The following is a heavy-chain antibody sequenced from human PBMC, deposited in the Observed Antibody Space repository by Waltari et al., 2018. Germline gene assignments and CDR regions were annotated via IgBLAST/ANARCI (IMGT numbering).Heavy chain of an antibody. CDR3: ARTQWLATFDY. V-gene: IGHV4-38-2*01. Sequence: QAQLQESGPGLVKPSETLSLTCAVSGYSISSGYYWGWIRQPPGKGLEWIGSIYHSGSTYYNPSLKSRVTISVDTSKNQFSLKLSSVTAADTAVYYCARTQWLATFDYWGQGTLVTVSS. J-gene: IGHJ4*02. CDR1: GYSISSGYY. CDR2: IYHSGST. D-gene: IGHD6-19*01.